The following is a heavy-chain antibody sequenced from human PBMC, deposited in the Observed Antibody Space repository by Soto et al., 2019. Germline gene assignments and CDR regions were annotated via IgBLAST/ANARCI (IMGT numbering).Heavy chain of an antibody. J-gene: IGHJ4*02. Sequence: GASVKVSCKASGGTFNSYAISWVRQAPGQGLEWMGGIIPILGRPSYAQKFQGRVTITADEPASTVYMELSSLRSEDTAVYYCARGHEKYYYDSSGYYYLNFDCWGQGALVTVSS. V-gene: IGHV1-69*10. CDR3: ARGHEKYYYDSSGYYYLNFDC. CDR2: IIPILGRP. D-gene: IGHD3-22*01. CDR1: GGTFNSYA.